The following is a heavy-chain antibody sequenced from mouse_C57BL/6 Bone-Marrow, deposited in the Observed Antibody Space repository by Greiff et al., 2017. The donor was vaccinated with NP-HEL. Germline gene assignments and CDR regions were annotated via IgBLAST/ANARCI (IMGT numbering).Heavy chain of an antibody. Sequence: QVQLQQSGAELARPGASVKLSCKASGYTFTSYGISWVKQRTGQGLEWIGEIYPRSGNTYYNEKFKGKATLTADKSSSTAYMELRSLTSEDSAVYFCARRGVYDYDVPAWFAYWGQGTLVTVSA. CDR1: GYTFTSYG. CDR3: ARRGVYDYDVPAWFAY. V-gene: IGHV1-81*01. D-gene: IGHD2-4*01. J-gene: IGHJ3*01. CDR2: IYPRSGNT.